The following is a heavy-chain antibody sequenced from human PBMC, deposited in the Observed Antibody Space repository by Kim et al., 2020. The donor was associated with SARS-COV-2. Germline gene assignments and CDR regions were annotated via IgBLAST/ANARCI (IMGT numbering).Heavy chain of an antibody. J-gene: IGHJ4*02. CDR2: INPNSGGT. CDR1: GYTFTGYY. Sequence: ASVKVSCKASGYTFTGYYMHWVRQAPGQGLEWMGRINPNSGGTNYAQKFQGRVTMTRDTSISTVYMEVTRLRSDDTAVYYCATYTSGWYYWGQGTLVTVSS. D-gene: IGHD6-19*01. CDR3: ATYTSGWYY. V-gene: IGHV1-2*06.